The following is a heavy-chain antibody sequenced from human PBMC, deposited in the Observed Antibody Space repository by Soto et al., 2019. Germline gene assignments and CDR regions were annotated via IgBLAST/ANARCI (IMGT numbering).Heavy chain of an antibody. CDR3: VRDQDTYGQAVFDS. CDR1: GFSLSSRW. J-gene: IGHJ4*02. CDR2: IKSDGSST. V-gene: IGHV3-74*01. D-gene: IGHD2-15*01. Sequence: EVQLVESGGGLVQPGGSLRLSCAASGFSLSSRWMHWVRQIPGKGLMWVSRIKSDGSSTNYADSVKGRFSISRDNAKNTMYLQMNSLRAESTALYYCVRDQDTYGQAVFDSWGQGTLVTVSS.